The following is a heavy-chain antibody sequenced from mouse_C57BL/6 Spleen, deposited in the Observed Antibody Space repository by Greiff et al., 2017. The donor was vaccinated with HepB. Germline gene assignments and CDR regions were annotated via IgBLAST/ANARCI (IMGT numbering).Heavy chain of an antibody. CDR2: IDPETGGT. CDR1: GYTFTDYE. D-gene: IGHD2-4*01. CDR3: TRSYDSSFAY. Sequence: QVQLQQSGAELVRPGASVTLSCKASGYTFTDYEMHWVKQTPVHGLEWIGAIDPETGGTAYNQKFKGKAILTADKSSSTAYMELRSLTSEDSAVYYCTRSYDSSFAYWGQGTLVTVSA. V-gene: IGHV1-15*01. J-gene: IGHJ3*01.